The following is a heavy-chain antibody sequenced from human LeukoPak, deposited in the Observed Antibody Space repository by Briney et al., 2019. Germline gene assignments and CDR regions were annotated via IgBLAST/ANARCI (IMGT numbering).Heavy chain of an antibody. J-gene: IGHJ5*02. CDR1: GGSISSYY. CDR2: IYYTGRT. V-gene: IGHV4-59*12. CDR3: AREGSPGLWFDP. D-gene: IGHD2-15*01. Sequence: SETLSLTCTVSGGSISSYYWSWIRQPPGKGLEWIGSIYYTGRTNYNPSLKSRVTMSVDTSKNQFSLKLSSVTAADTVVYYCAREGSPGLWFDPWGQGTLVTVS.